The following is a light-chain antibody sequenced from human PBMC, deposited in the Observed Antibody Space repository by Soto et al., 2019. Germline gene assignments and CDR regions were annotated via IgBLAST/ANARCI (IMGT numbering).Light chain of an antibody. J-gene: IGKJ1*01. CDR2: AVS. Sequence: IRVTQSASSVSAYVGDRVTITCRASQAIRDDLGWFQQKPGKASKRLIYAVSTLHSGVPSRFSGSGSGTEFTLTISSLQAEDLATYYCLQYHFYPRTFGQGTKVDIK. V-gene: IGKV1-17*01. CDR3: LQYHFYPRT. CDR1: QAIRDD.